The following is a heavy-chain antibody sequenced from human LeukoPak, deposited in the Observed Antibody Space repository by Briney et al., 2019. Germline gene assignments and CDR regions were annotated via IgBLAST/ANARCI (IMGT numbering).Heavy chain of an antibody. V-gene: IGHV3-23*01. CDR3: AKDPYRVVVATGNYLDP. Sequence: PGGSLRLSCAAAGFTFSSYAMSWVRQTPGKGLEWVSTVSSSGNNTYYTDSVKGRFTISRDSSKNTMYLQMNSLRAEDTAVYYCAKDPYRVVVATGNYLDPWGQGTLVTVSS. D-gene: IGHD2-15*01. CDR2: VSSSGNNT. J-gene: IGHJ5*02. CDR1: GFTFSSYA.